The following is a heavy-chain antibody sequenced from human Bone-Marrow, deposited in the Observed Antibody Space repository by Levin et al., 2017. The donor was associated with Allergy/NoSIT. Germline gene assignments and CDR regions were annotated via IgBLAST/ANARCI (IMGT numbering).Heavy chain of an antibody. J-gene: IGHJ3*02. D-gene: IGHD3-22*01. CDR3: ATGGYYDSSGFYNPTPDDALDT. CDR1: GFTFYDAW. Sequence: GGSLRLSCAASGFTFYDAWMTWVRQAPGKGLEWVGHIKSKRYDETVDYAAPVKGRFSISRDDSKNTVYLQMNSLKVEDTAVYYCATGGYYDSSGFYNPTPDDALDTWGRGTMVTVSS. CDR2: IKSKRYDETV. V-gene: IGHV3-15*01.